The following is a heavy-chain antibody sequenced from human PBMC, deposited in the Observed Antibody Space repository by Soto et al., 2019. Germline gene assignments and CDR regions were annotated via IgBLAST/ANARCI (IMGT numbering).Heavy chain of an antibody. CDR3: ARELRVLRYFDWSPGTYYYGMDV. CDR2: IYYSGST. D-gene: IGHD3-9*01. Sequence: SETLSLTCTVSGGSISSGDYYWSWIRQPPGKGLEWIGYIYYSGSTYYNPSLKSRVTISVDTSKNQFSLKLSSVTAADTAVYYCARELRVLRYFDWSPGTYYYGMDVWGQGTTVTVSS. V-gene: IGHV4-30-4*01. CDR1: GGSISSGDYY. J-gene: IGHJ6*02.